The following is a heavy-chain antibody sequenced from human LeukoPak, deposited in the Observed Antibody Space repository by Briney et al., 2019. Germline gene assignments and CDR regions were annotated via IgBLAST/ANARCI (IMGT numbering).Heavy chain of an antibody. V-gene: IGHV3-13*01. CDR3: ARGGIQVSGIDEFDY. CDR2: IGIRGDT. D-gene: IGHD6-19*01. CDR1: GFTFIDYD. Sequence: PGGSLRLSCAASGFTFIDYDMHWVRQVMGKGLEWVSAIGIRGDTHYSGSVKGRFTISRENAESSLYLQMNSLRAEDTAVYYCARGGIQVSGIDEFDYWGQGTLVTVS. J-gene: IGHJ4*02.